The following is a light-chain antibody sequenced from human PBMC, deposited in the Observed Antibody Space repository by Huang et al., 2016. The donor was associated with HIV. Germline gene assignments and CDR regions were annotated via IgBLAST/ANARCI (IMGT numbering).Light chain of an antibody. J-gene: IGKJ2*01. Sequence: EIIMTQPPATLSLSPGEGASPSCRANQSVATNLAWYLHRPGQSPRILIFGASTRASGLPGRFSGSGSGTQFTLTVSGLQSEDFAVYYCQQYHNWPYTCGQGTKLEI. CDR2: GAS. V-gene: IGKV3-15*01. CDR3: QQYHNWPYT. CDR1: QSVATN.